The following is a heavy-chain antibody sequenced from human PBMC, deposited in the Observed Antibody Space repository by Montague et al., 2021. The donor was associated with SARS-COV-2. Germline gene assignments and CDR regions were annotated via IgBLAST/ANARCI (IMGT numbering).Heavy chain of an antibody. Sequence: SETLSLTCTVSGGSISSYYWSWIRQPPGKGLEWIGYIYYSGSTNYNPSLKSRVTISVDTSKNQFSLKLSSVIAADTVVYYCARSAFRYFDRPGMDVWGQGTTVTVSS. CDR3: ARSAFRYFDRPGMDV. CDR2: IYYSGST. CDR1: GGSISSYY. D-gene: IGHD3-9*01. V-gene: IGHV4-59*08. J-gene: IGHJ6*02.